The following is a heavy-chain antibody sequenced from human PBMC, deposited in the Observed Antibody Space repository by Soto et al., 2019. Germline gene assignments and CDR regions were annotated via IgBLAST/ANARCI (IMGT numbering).Heavy chain of an antibody. CDR3: ATRGHSTSWYWFDP. CDR1: AFTFTNDA. J-gene: IGHJ5*02. V-gene: IGHV3-23*01. CDR2: ISGSGGST. Sequence: EVQLLESGGGLVQPGGSLRLSCAASAFTFTNDAMSWVRQAPGKGLEWVSSISGSGGSTYYADSVQGRFTISRDNSNNTLYLQMDSLRAEDTAVYFCATRGHSTSWYWFDPWGQGTQVTVSS. D-gene: IGHD6-13*01.